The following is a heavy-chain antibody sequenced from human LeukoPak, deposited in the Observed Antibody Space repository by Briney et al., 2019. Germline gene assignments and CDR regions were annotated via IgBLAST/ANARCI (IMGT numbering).Heavy chain of an antibody. CDR1: GFTFSSYA. CDR3: ARAGGVVEPFDY. J-gene: IGHJ4*02. Sequence: PGGSLRLSCAASGFTFSSYAMSWVRQAPGKGLEWVSAISGSGGSTYYADSVKGRFTISRDNSKNTLYLQMNSLRAEDTAMYYCARAGGVVEPFDYWGQGTLVTVSS. CDR2: ISGSGGST. D-gene: IGHD3-16*01. V-gene: IGHV3-23*01.